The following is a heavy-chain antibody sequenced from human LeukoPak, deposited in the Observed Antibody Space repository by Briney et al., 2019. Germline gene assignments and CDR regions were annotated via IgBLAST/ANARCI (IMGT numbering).Heavy chain of an antibody. CDR3: ARLIGNSWLDY. CDR1: GGSISSYY. Sequence: KPSETLSLTCTVSGGSISSYYWSWIRQPPGKGLEWIGYIYYSGSTNYNPSLKSRVTISVDTSKNQFSLKLSSVTPEDTAVYYCARLIGNSWLDYWGQGTLVTVSS. V-gene: IGHV4-59*12. D-gene: IGHD6-13*01. CDR2: IYYSGST. J-gene: IGHJ4*02.